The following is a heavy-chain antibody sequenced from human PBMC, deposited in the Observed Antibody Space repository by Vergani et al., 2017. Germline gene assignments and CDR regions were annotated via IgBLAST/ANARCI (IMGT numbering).Heavy chain of an antibody. D-gene: IGHD3-3*01. V-gene: IGHV3-23*01. CDR2: ISGSGGST. J-gene: IGHJ6*03. Sequence: EVQLLESGGGLVQPGGSLRLSCAASGFTFSSYAMSWVRQAPGKGLEWFSAISGSGGSTYYADSVKGRFTISRDNSKNTLYLQMNSLRAEDTAVYYCAKTITIFGDGGVWYYYYYMDGCGKGTTVTVSS. CDR3: AKTITIFGDGGVWYYYYYMDG. CDR1: GFTFSSYA.